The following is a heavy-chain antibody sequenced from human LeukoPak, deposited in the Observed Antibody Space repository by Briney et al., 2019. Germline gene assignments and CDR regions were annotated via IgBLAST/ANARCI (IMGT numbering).Heavy chain of an antibody. J-gene: IGHJ6*03. V-gene: IGHV3-30*02. CDR3: AKGASRVYSYYMDV. CDR2: IRYDGSNR. CDR1: GFTFSSYD. Sequence: PGGSLRLSCATSGFTFSSYDMYWVRQAPGKGREWVEFIRYDGSNRYYADSVRGRFTISRDNSRNTLYVQMNSLRAEDTAVYYCAKGASRVYSYYMDVWGKGTTVTISS.